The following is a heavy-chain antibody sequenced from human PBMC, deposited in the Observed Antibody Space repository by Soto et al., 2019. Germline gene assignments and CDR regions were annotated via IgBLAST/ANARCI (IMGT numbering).Heavy chain of an antibody. CDR3: ARGFGRFNY. D-gene: IGHD3-10*01. CDR2: IDGSGTTK. V-gene: IGHV3-48*03. Sequence: EVQLLEAGGGLVQPGGSLRLSCGVSGFTFNDFEMNWVRQAPGKGLEWLAYIDGSGTTKKYADSVRGRLTISRDNPNNSLFLQMSSLSAADTAIYYCARGFGRFNYCGQGTLVSVSS. J-gene: IGHJ4*02. CDR1: GFTFNDFE.